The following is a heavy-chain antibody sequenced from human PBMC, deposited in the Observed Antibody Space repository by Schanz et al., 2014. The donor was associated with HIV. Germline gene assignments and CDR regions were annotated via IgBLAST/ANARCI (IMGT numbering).Heavy chain of an antibody. Sequence: EVQLLESGGGLVQPGGSLRLSCAVSGFTITSYGMSWVRQAPGKGLEWVSSISGSGVSTFYAGSVKGRFAISRDKSKNTLYLQMNSLGVEDTAVYFCARDGARTSHWGFWGQGTLVTVSS. D-gene: IGHD2-2*01. CDR2: ISGSGVST. CDR1: GFTITSYG. CDR3: ARDGARTSHWGF. V-gene: IGHV3-23*01. J-gene: IGHJ4*02.